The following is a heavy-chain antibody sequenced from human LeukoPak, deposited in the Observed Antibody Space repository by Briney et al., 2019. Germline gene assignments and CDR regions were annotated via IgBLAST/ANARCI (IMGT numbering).Heavy chain of an antibody. CDR3: ARGSAYSYSFTGRERTKSRLDY. D-gene: IGHD5-18*01. CDR2: ISYGSNK. Sequence: GGSLRLSCAASGFTFSSYGMHWVRQAPGKGLEWVAVISYGSNKYYADSVRGRFTFSRDNSKNTLYLQMNSLRAEDTAVYYCARGSAYSYSFTGRERTKSRLDYWGQGTLVTVSS. J-gene: IGHJ4*02. CDR1: GFTFSSYG. V-gene: IGHV3-30*03.